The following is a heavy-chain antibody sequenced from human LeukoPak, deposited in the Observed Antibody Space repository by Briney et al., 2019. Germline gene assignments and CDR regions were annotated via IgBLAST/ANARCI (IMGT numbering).Heavy chain of an antibody. CDR2: IYYRGSS. D-gene: IGHD3-22*01. Sequence: SETLSLTCTVSGGSISSSSYYWGWIRQPPGKGLEWIGSIYYRGSSHYNPSLKSRVTISVDTSKNQFSLKLSSVTAADTAVYYCARVGYYYDSSGYPVDYWGQGTLVTVSS. CDR3: ARVGYYYDSSGYPVDY. J-gene: IGHJ4*02. CDR1: GGSISSSSYY. V-gene: IGHV4-39*07.